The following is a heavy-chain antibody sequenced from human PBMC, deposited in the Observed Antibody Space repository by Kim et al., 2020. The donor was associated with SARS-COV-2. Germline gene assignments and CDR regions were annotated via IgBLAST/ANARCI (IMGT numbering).Heavy chain of an antibody. J-gene: IGHJ1*01. Sequence: GGSLRLSCAASGFTFDAYAMHWVRQAPGKGLEWVSGISWNSSCIGYADSVKGRFTISRDNAKNSLYLQMNSLRAEDTALYYCARGLRERRYFDWLYSDHFLHWGPSTLFTVSS. D-gene: IGHD3-9*01. CDR2: ISWNSSCI. CDR1: GFTFDAYA. V-gene: IGHV3-9*01. CDR3: ARGLRERRYFDWLYSDHFLH.